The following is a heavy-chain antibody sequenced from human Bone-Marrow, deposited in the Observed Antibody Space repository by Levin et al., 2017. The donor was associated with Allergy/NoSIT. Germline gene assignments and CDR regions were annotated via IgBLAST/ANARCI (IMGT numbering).Heavy chain of an antibody. Sequence: GESLKISCAASGFTFSSYSMNWVRQAPGKGLEWVSSISSSSSYIYYADSVKGRFTISRDNAKNSLYLQMNSLRAEDTAVYYCARDLFSRIFGVVTNWYFDLWGRGTLVTVSS. V-gene: IGHV3-21*01. CDR2: ISSSSSYI. D-gene: IGHD3-3*01. J-gene: IGHJ2*01. CDR1: GFTFSSYS. CDR3: ARDLFSRIFGVVTNWYFDL.